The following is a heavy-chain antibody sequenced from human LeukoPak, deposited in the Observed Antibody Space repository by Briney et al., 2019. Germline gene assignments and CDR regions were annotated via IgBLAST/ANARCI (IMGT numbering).Heavy chain of an antibody. V-gene: IGHV3-23*01. J-gene: IGHJ4*02. D-gene: IGHD4-17*01. Sequence: GGSLRLSCAASGFTFSSYAMSWVRQAPGKGLEWVSAISGSGVSTYYADSVKGRFTISRDNSKNTLYLQMNNLRTEDTAVYYCAKDRGRNYGDYTDYWGQGTLVTVSS. CDR2: ISGSGVST. CDR3: AKDRGRNYGDYTDY. CDR1: GFTFSSYA.